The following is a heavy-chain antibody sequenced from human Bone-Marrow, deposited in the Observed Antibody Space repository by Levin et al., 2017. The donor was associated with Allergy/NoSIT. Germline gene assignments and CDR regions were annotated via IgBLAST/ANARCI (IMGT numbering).Heavy chain of an antibody. Sequence: SLKISCAASGFTFDDYAMHWVRQAPGKGLEWVSGISWNSGSIGYADSVKGRFTISRDNAKNSLYLQMNSLRAEDTALYYCAKDRGTGFWSGYSYYFDYWGQGTLVTVSS. D-gene: IGHD3-3*01. J-gene: IGHJ4*02. CDR2: ISWNSGSI. CDR3: AKDRGTGFWSGYSYYFDY. CDR1: GFTFDDYA. V-gene: IGHV3-9*01.